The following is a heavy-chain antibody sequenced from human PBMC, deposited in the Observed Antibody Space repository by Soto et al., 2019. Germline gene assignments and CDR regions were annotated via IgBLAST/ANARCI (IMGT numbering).Heavy chain of an antibody. CDR2: ISWTGGSI. Sequence: EVQLVESGGGLEQPGRSLRLSCAASGFTFNDYGMHWVRQAPGKGLEWVSSISWTGGSITYADSVKGRFTISRDNAKSSLDLQMNSMGAEDTALYYCAKDRRSGRYITSAGYYFYYGMDVWGQGTTVTVSS. D-gene: IGHD3-16*01. V-gene: IGHV3-9*01. CDR1: GFTFNDYG. CDR3: AKDRRSGRYITSAGYYFYYGMDV. J-gene: IGHJ6*02.